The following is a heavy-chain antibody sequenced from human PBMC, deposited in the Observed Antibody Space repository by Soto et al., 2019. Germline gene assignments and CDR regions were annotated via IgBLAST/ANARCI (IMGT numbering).Heavy chain of an antibody. CDR2: IYSGGST. D-gene: IGHD6-6*01. CDR3: ARDIGGWEQLVHMDV. Sequence: GGSLRLSCAASGFTVSTNYMSWVRQAPGKGLEWVSIIYSGGSTYYADSVTGRFTISRDNSKNTLYLQMNSLRADDTAVYYCARDIGGWEQLVHMDVWGKGTTVTVSS. CDR1: GFTVSTNY. V-gene: IGHV3-66*01. J-gene: IGHJ6*03.